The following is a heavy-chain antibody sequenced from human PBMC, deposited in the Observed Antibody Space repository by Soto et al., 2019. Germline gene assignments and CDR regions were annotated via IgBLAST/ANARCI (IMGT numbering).Heavy chain of an antibody. CDR2: MHYSGST. J-gene: IGHJ4*02. Sequence: TSEILSLTCTVSGGSISSSGYYLGWIRQPPGKGLEWIGSMHYSGSTYYNPSLKSRVTISLDTSNNQFSLTLNSVTASDTAVHYCARRGSGWFFDYWGQGTLVTV. V-gene: IGHV4-39*01. CDR1: GGSISSSGYY. CDR3: ARRGSGWFFDY. D-gene: IGHD6-19*01.